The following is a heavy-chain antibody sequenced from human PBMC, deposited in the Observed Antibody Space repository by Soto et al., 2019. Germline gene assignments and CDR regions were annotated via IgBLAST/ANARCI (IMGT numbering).Heavy chain of an antibody. V-gene: IGHV4-59*01. CDR3: AREPVEATTMGYFDF. D-gene: IGHD1-26*01. CDR2: IYYSGST. Sequence: KNSDTPSLTCTASGGSIMIYYWSWTRQKPGKGLDWIGYIYYSGSTNYNPSLKSRVTISVDTSKNQFSLKLSSVTAADTAVYDCAREPVEATTMGYFDFSGQGPLVSVS. CDR1: GGSIMIYY. J-gene: IGHJ4*02.